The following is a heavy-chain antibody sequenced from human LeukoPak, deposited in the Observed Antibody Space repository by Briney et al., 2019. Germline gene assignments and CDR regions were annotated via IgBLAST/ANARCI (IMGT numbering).Heavy chain of an antibody. J-gene: IGHJ4*02. D-gene: IGHD2-15*01. V-gene: IGHV4-61*02. CDR1: GGSISSDTYY. CDR3: ARNSCPSGSCYDNRGYFDY. CDR2: IYTSGST. Sequence: PSETLSLTCTVSGGSISSDTYYWSWIRQPAGKGLEWIGRIYTSGSTNYNPSLKSRITISVDTSKNQFSLKLSSVTAADTAVYYCARNSCPSGSCYDNRGYFDYWGQGTLVTVSS.